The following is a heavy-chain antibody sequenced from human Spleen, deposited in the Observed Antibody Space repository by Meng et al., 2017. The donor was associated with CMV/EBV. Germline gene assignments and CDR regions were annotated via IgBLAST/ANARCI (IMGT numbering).Heavy chain of an antibody. Sequence: GESLKISCAASGFIFSDHYLDWVRQTPGKGLEWVGRSRNKANRYTTEYAASVKGRFTVSRDESKKSLYLQMNSLKTEDTAVYYCVRGYNSFDSWGQGTLVTVSS. CDR2: SRNKANRYTT. CDR1: GFIFSDHY. CDR3: VRGYNSFDS. D-gene: IGHD1-1*01. V-gene: IGHV3-72*01. J-gene: IGHJ4*02.